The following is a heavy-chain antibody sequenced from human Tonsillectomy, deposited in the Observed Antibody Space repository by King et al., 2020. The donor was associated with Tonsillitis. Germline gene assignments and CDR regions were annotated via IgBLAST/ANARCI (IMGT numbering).Heavy chain of an antibody. Sequence: VQLVESGDEVKKPGASVKVSCKASGFTFTSYSISWVRQAPGQGLEWMGWISAYSGNTNYAQNLPGRVTMTTDTSTSTAYMELRSLRADDTAVYYCARVTPQYYPYYYMDVWGKGTTVTISS. J-gene: IGHJ6*03. V-gene: IGHV1-18*01. CDR3: ARVTPQYYPYYYMDV. CDR1: GFTFTSYS. CDR2: ISAYSGNT.